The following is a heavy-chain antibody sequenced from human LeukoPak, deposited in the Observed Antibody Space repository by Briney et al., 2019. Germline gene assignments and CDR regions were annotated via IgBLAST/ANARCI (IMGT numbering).Heavy chain of an antibody. Sequence: ASVKVSCKGSGYTFTGYYMQWVRQAPGQGQEWMGWINPNSGGTNYSQKFQGRVTMTSDTSISSAYIELSRLRSDDTSVYYCARVWRRYQLPSYNWFDPWGQGTLVTVSS. J-gene: IGHJ5*02. CDR1: GYTFTGYY. CDR2: INPNSGGT. D-gene: IGHD2-2*01. V-gene: IGHV1-2*02. CDR3: ARVWRRYQLPSYNWFDP.